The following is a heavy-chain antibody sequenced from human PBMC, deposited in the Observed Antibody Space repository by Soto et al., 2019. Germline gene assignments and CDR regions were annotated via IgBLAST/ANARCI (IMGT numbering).Heavy chain of an antibody. J-gene: IGHJ5*02. V-gene: IGHV3-30-3*01. CDR1: GFTYSSYA. CDR2: ISYDGSNK. Sequence: QVQLVESGGGVAQPGRSLRLSCAASGFTYSSYAMNWVRQAPGTGLEWVAVISYDGSNKYYADSVKGRFTISRDNSKNTLYLQMNSLRAEDTAAYYCARDQQYDILTGYYSWFDPWGQGTLVTVSS. CDR3: ARDQQYDILTGYYSWFDP. D-gene: IGHD3-9*01.